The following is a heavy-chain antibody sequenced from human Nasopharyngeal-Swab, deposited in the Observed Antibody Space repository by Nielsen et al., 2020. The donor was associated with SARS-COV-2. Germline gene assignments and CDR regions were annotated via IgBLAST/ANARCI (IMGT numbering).Heavy chain of an antibody. J-gene: IGHJ4*02. V-gene: IGHV3-9*01. CDR2: ISWNSGSI. D-gene: IGHD6-19*01. Sequence: SLKISCAASGFTFDDYAMHWVRQAPGKGLEWVSGISWNSGSIGYADSVKGRFTISRDNAKNSLYLQMNSLRAEDTALYYCAKASNPAVACDFDYWGQGTLVTVSS. CDR1: GFTFDDYA. CDR3: AKASNPAVACDFDY.